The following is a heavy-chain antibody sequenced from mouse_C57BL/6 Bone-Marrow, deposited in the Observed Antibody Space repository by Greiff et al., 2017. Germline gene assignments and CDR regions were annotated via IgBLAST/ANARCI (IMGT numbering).Heavy chain of an antibody. CDR3: ARSFYDGYYWFAY. V-gene: IGHV1-52*01. J-gene: IGHJ3*01. D-gene: IGHD2-3*01. Sequence: QVQLQQPGAELVRPGSSVKLSCKASGYTFTSYWMHWVKQRPIHGLEWIGNIDPSDSETHYNQKFKDKATLTVDKSSSTAYMQLSSLTSEDSAVYYCARSFYDGYYWFAYWGQGTLVTVSA. CDR2: IDPSDSET. CDR1: GYTFTSYW.